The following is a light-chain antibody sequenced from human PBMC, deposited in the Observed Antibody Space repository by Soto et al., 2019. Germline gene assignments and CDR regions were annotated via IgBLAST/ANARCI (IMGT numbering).Light chain of an antibody. V-gene: IGKV1-5*01. Sequence: DIHVTQSPSSLSASVGDRVTITCRASQSISSYLNWYQQKPGKAPQALIYDASSLKSGVPSRFSGNGSGTEFTLTISSLQPDDFATYYCQQYNTYSTFGQGTRLEIK. CDR1: QSISSY. CDR3: QQYNTYST. J-gene: IGKJ5*01. CDR2: DAS.